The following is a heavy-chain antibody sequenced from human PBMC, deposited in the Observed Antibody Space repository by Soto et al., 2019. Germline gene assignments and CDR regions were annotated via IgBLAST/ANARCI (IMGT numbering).Heavy chain of an antibody. CDR1: GYTFTSYD. D-gene: IGHD3-10*01. CDR2: MNPNSGNT. Sequence: ASVKVSCKASGYTFTSYDINWVRQATGQGLEWMGWMNPNSGNTGYAQKFQGRVTMTRNTSISTAYMELSSLRSEDTAVYYCARARGLYYYMDVWGKGTKVTVSS. V-gene: IGHV1-8*01. J-gene: IGHJ6*03. CDR3: ARARGLYYYMDV.